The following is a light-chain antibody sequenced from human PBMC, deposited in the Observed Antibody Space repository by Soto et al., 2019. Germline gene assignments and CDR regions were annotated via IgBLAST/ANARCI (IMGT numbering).Light chain of an antibody. CDR1: SSDVGGYNY. Sequence: QSVLTQPPSASGSPGQSVTISCTGTSSDVGGYNYVSWYQQHPGKAPRLMIYEVSKRPSGVPDRFSGSKSGNTASLTVSGLQAEDEADYYCSSYAGYNILYVFGTGTKLTVL. CDR3: SSYAGYNILYV. CDR2: EVS. V-gene: IGLV2-8*01. J-gene: IGLJ1*01.